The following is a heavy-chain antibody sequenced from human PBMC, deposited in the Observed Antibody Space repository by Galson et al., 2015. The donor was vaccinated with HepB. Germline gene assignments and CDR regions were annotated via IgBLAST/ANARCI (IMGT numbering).Heavy chain of an antibody. J-gene: IGHJ4*02. V-gene: IGHV3-15*01. CDR1: GFTVSSNY. D-gene: IGHD3-22*01. CDR2: IKSKTDGGTT. Sequence: SLRLSCAASGFTVSSNYMSWVRQAPGKGLEWVGRIKSKTDGGTTDYAAPVKGRFTISRDDSKNTLYLQMNSLRAEDTAVYYCAKGHGPRTVVTFPDYWGQGTLVTVSS. CDR3: AKGHGPRTVVTFPDY.